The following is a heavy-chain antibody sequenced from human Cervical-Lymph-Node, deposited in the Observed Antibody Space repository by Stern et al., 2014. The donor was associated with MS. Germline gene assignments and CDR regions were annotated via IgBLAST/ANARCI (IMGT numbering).Heavy chain of an antibody. CDR3: ARSGVPAYYYYYYGMDV. Sequence: EVQLVESGAEVKKPGGSLKLSCKASGYNFSNHWIAWVRQVPGGGLEWMGIISPGNSDTPSSPSFQVQVPISADKPISTTYLQWSSLQASDTSMYYCARSGVPAYYYYYYGMDVWGQGTTVTVSS. CDR2: ISPGNSDT. CDR1: GYNFSNHW. J-gene: IGHJ6*02. D-gene: IGHD2-2*01. V-gene: IGHV5-51*04.